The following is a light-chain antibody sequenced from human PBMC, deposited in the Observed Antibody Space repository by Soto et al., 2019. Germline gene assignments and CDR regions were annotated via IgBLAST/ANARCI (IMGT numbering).Light chain of an antibody. J-gene: IGKJ4*01. CDR2: KAS. CDR3: RQYESYPMT. Sequence: DSPMTQYPYTLSASIGDRVTITCRAGQSISSWLAWYQQKPGKAPKLLISKASTLQSGVPPRFSGSGSGTEFALTISSLQPDDFSTYYCRQYESYPMTFGGGTKVEIK. CDR1: QSISSW. V-gene: IGKV1-5*03.